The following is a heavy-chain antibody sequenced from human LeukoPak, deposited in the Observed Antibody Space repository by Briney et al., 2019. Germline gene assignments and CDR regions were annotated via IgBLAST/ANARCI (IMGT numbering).Heavy chain of an antibody. CDR2: INPSGGST. CDR3: ARVRGTYSYAFDI. CDR1: GYTFTSYY. Sequence: PLASVKVSCKASGYTFTSYYVHWVRQAPGQGLEWLGIINPSGGSTTYAQKFQGRVTMTRDTSTSTVYMGLSSLRSEDTAVYYCARVRGTYSYAFDIWGQGTMVTVSS. V-gene: IGHV1-46*01. J-gene: IGHJ3*02. D-gene: IGHD1/OR15-1a*01.